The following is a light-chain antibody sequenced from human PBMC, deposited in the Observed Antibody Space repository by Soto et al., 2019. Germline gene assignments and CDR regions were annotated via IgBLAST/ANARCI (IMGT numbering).Light chain of an antibody. J-gene: IGKJ1*01. V-gene: IGKV3-20*01. CDR3: QQYGSSSWT. CDR1: QSVSTTY. Sequence: EIVLTQSPGTLSLSPGERATLSCRASQSVSTTYLAWYQQQPGQAPRLLIYGASNRATGIPDRFSGSGSGTDFTLTISRLEPEDFAVCYCQQYGSSSWTFGQGTK. CDR2: GAS.